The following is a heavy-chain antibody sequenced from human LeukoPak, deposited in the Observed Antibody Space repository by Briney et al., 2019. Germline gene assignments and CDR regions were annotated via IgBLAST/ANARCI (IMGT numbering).Heavy chain of an antibody. CDR1: GYTFTSYG. CDR3: SSGIAAADHFDY. CDR2: ISAYNGNT. D-gene: IGHD6-13*01. J-gene: IGHJ4*02. V-gene: IGHV1-18*01. Sequence: ASVKVSCKASGYTFTSYGISWVRQAPGQGLEWMGWISAYNGNTNYAQELQGRVTMTTDTSTSTAYMELRSLRSDDTAVYYCSSGIAAADHFDYWGQGTLVTVSS.